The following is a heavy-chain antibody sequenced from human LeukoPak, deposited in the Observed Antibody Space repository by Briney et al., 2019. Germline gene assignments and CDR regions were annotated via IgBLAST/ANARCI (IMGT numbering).Heavy chain of an antibody. V-gene: IGHV3-33*01. CDR1: GFSFDTHG. Sequence: GGSLRLSCAASGFSFDTHGMHWVRQAPGKGLEWVAVIWYDGSNKYYADSVKGRFTISRDNSKKSLLLQMNSLRAEDTALYYCARDVFADSSGGSFDFWGQGTLVTVSS. J-gene: IGHJ4*02. CDR3: ARDVFADSSGGSFDF. CDR2: IWYDGSNK. D-gene: IGHD3-16*01.